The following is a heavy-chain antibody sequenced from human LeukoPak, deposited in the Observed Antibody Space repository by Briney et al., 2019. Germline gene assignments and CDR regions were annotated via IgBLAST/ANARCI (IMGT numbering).Heavy chain of an antibody. V-gene: IGHV4-34*01. CDR3: ARGSSIVVVPADNWFDP. D-gene: IGHD2-2*01. CDR2: INHSGST. Sequence: SETLSLTCAVYGGSFSGYYWSWIRQPPGKGLEWIGEINHSGSTNYNPSLKSRVTISVDTSKNQFSLKLSSVTAADTAVYYCARGSSIVVVPADNWFDPWGQGTLVTVSS. J-gene: IGHJ5*02. CDR1: GGSFSGYY.